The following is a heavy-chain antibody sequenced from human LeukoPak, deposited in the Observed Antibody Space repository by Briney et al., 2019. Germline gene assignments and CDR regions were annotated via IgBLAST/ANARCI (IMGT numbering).Heavy chain of an antibody. CDR3: SRGYLGRTTSSDCCPLDY. J-gene: IGHJ4*02. Sequence: GGSLRLSCAASGFTFSHYWMSWVRQAPGKGLEWVANIKQDGSEKYYVDSVKGRFTIFRDNAKNSLYLQMNSLRAEDTAVYYCSRGYLGRTTSSDCCPLDYWGQGILVTVSS. D-gene: IGHD1-14*01. CDR1: GFTFSHYW. CDR2: IKQDGSEK. V-gene: IGHV3-7*01.